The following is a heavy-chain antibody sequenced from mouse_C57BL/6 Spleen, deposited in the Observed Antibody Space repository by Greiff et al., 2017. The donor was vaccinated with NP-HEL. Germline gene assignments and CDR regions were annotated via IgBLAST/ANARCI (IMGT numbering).Heavy chain of an antibody. J-gene: IGHJ2*01. CDR1: GYTFTSYW. CDR2: IDPNSGGT. Sequence: QVQLQQPGAELVKPGASVKLSCKASGYTFTSYWMHWVKQRPGRGLEWIGRIDPNSGGTTYNEKFKSKATLTVDKPSSTAYMQLSSLTSEDSAVYECAVAYGYDDEGNYFDYWGQGTTLTVSS. V-gene: IGHV1-72*01. CDR3: AVAYGYDDEGNYFDY. D-gene: IGHD2-2*01.